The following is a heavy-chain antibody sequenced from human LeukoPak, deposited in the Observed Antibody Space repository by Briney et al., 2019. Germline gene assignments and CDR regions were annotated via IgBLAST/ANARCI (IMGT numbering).Heavy chain of an antibody. CDR1: GFTFDDYA. CDR3: AKASGSGSYSPYYFDS. Sequence: GGSLRLSCAASGFTFDDYAMHWVRQAPGKGLEWVSGISWNSGSIGYADSVKGRFTISRDNAKNSLYLQMNSLRAEDTALYYCAKASGSGSYSPYYFDSWGPGTLVTVSS. V-gene: IGHV3-9*01. J-gene: IGHJ4*02. D-gene: IGHD3-10*01. CDR2: ISWNSGSI.